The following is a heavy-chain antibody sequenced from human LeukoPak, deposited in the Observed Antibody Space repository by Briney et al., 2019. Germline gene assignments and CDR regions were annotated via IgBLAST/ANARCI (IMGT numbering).Heavy chain of an antibody. CDR1: GFTFKNYA. J-gene: IGHJ6*02. D-gene: IGHD2-8*02. CDR3: AGATGYYYYGMDV. Sequence: PGGSLRLSCSASGFTFKNYAMHWVRQAPGKGLEWVAVIWYDGSNKYYADSVKGRFTISRDNSKNTLYLQMNSLRAEDTAVYYCAGATGYYYYGMDVWGQGTTVTVSS. CDR2: IWYDGSNK. V-gene: IGHV3-33*08.